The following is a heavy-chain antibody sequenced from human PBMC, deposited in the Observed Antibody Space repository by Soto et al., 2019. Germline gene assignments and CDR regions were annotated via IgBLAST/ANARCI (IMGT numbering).Heavy chain of an antibody. D-gene: IGHD3-3*02. CDR2: INHSGST. J-gene: IGHJ5*02. V-gene: IGHV4-34*01. CDR3: ASLHSEAVAGIFYNWFDP. Sequence: SETLSLTCAVYGGSFSGYYWSWIRQPPGKGLEWIGEINHSGSTNYNPSLKSRVTISVDTSKNQFSLKLSSVTAADTAVYYCASLHSEAVAGIFYNWFDPWGQGTLVTVSS. CDR1: GGSFSGYY.